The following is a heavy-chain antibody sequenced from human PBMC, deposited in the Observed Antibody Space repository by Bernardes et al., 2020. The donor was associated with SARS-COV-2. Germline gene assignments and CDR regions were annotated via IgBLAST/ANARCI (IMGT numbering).Heavy chain of an antibody. J-gene: IGHJ4*02. CDR2: IDPDGRDK. Sequence: GGSLRLSCGASGFTFSNYWMGWVRQAPGKGLECVANIDPDGRDKYYVDSVQGRFTISRDNAQNSLYLRMSSLRAEDTAVYYCASHGPWTYNYWGQGTLVTVSS. CDR3: ASHGPWTYNY. V-gene: IGHV3-7*01. D-gene: IGHD3-10*01. CDR1: GFTFSNYW.